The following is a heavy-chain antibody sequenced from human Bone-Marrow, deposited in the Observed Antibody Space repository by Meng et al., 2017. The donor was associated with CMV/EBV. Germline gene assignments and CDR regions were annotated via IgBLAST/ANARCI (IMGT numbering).Heavy chain of an antibody. CDR2: IYYSGST. Sequence: SETLSLTCTVSGGSISSSSYYWGWIRQPPGKGLEWIGSIYYSGSTYYNPSLKSRVTISVDTSKNQFSLKLSSVTAADTAVYYCANPSLTTHSYYGMDVWGQGTTVTVSS. CDR1: GGSISSSSYY. D-gene: IGHD4-11*01. J-gene: IGHJ6*02. CDR3: ANPSLTTHSYYGMDV. V-gene: IGHV4-39*07.